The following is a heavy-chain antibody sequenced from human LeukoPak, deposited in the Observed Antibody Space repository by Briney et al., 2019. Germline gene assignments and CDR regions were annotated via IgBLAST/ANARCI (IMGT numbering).Heavy chain of an antibody. CDR1: GFTVSSNY. CDR2: IYSGGST. J-gene: IGHJ6*02. V-gene: IGHV3-53*01. CDR3: ARERIAAAGYYYGMDV. Sequence: PGGSLRLSCAASGFTVSSNYMSCVRQAPGKGLEWVSVIYSGGSTYYADSVKGRFTISRDNSKNTLYLQMNSLRAEDTAVYYCARERIAAAGYYYGMDVWGQGTTVTVSS. D-gene: IGHD6-13*01.